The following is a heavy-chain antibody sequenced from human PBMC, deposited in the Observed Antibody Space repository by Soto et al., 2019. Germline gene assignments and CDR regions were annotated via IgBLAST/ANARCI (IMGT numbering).Heavy chain of an antibody. CDR2: ISASGGST. CDR1: GFTFSSYV. CDR3: AKRIWGELSVGPTFDY. Sequence: EVQLLESGGGLVQPGGSLRLSCAASGFTFSSYVMSWVRQAPGKGLEWVSSISASGGSTFYADSVKGRFTISRDNSKNAVYLQMNSLRAEDTAVYYCAKRIWGELSVGPTFDYWGQGTLVTVSS. J-gene: IGHJ4*02. V-gene: IGHV3-23*01. D-gene: IGHD3-16*02.